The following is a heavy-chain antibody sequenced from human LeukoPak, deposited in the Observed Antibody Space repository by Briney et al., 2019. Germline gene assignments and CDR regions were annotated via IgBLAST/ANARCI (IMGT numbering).Heavy chain of an antibody. CDR3: AREGGRYTSGSFDY. CDR2: ISSSGSTI. D-gene: IGHD5-18*01. V-gene: IGHV3-48*03. J-gene: IGHJ4*02. Sequence: GGSLRLSCAASGFTFSPYAMNWVRQAPGKGLEWVSYISSSGSTIYYEDSVKGRFTISRDNAKNSLYLQMNSLRAEDTAVYYCAREGGRYTSGSFDYWGQGTLVTVSS. CDR1: GFTFSPYA.